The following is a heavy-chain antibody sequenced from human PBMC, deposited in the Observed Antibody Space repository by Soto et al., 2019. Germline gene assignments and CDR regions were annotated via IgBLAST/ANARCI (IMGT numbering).Heavy chain of an antibody. CDR1: GFTFSSYW. CDR2: INSDGSST. J-gene: IGHJ6*02. D-gene: IGHD6-13*01. CDR3: ARDGAAAAPPSGMDV. V-gene: IGHV3-74*01. Sequence: GGSLRLSCAASGFTFSSYWMHWVRQAPGKGLVWVSRINSDGSSTSYADSVKGRFTISRDNAKNTLYLQMNSLRAEDTAVYYCARDGAAAAPPSGMDVWGQGTTVTVSS.